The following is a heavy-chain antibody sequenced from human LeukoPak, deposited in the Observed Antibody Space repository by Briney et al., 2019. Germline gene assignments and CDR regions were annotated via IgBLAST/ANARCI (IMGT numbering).Heavy chain of an antibody. J-gene: IGHJ4*02. CDR2: INTNTGNP. CDR1: GYTFTSYA. Sequence: AASVKVSCKASGYTFTSYAMNWVRQAPGQGLEWMGWINTNTGNPTYAQGFTGRFVFSLDTSVSTAYLQISSLKAEDTAVYYCARVSPPLGYFRGYFDYWGQGTLVTVSS. V-gene: IGHV7-4-1*02. D-gene: IGHD2/OR15-2a*01. CDR3: ARVSPPLGYFRGYFDY.